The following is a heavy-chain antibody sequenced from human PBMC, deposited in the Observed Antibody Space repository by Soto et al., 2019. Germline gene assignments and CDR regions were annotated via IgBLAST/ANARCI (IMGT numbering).Heavy chain of an antibody. D-gene: IGHD2-21*01. CDR2: IQGADEVK. CDR3: ARDRLWAFDL. Sequence: EEQLVESGGGLVQPGGSLRLSCAASGFSFSADSMNWVRQAPGKGLEWLSYIQGADEVKHYADSVKGRFTTSRDNAKNSLFLQMNSLRDEDTAVYYCARDRLWAFDLWGQGTMVTVSS. J-gene: IGHJ3*01. CDR1: GFSFSADS. V-gene: IGHV3-48*02.